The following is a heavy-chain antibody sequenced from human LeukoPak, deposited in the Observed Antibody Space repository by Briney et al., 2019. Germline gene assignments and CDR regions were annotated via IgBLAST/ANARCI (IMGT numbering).Heavy chain of an antibody. CDR2: ISHSGST. J-gene: IGHJ4*02. CDR3: ARDRTPLDY. D-gene: IGHD2-2*01. CDR1: GGSFSGYY. V-gene: IGHV4-34*01. Sequence: SETLSLTCAFYGGSFSGYYWSWIRQPPGKGLEWIGEISHSGSTNYNPSLKSRVTISVDTSKNQFSLKLSSVTAADTAVYYCARDRTPLDYWGQGTLVTVSS.